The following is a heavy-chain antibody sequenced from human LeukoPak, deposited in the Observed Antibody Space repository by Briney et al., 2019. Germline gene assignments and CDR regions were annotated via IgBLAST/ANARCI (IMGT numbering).Heavy chain of an antibody. D-gene: IGHD3-22*01. CDR2: INHSGST. J-gene: IGHJ6*02. Sequence: SETLSLTCAVYGGSFSGYYWSWIRQPPGKGLEWIGEINHSGSTYYNPSLKSRVTISVDTSKNQFSLKLSSVTAADTAVYYCARGPRKYSYYYDGSGPKYYYYGMDVWGQGTTVTVSS. CDR3: ARGPRKYSYYYDGSGPKYYYYGMDV. V-gene: IGHV4-34*01. CDR1: GGSFSGYY.